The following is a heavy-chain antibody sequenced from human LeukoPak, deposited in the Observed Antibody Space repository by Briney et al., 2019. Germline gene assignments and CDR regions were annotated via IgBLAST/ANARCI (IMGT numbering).Heavy chain of an antibody. V-gene: IGHV3-48*03. CDR1: GFTFSSYE. D-gene: IGHD3-22*01. Sequence: QAGGSLRLSCAASGFTFSSYEMNWVRQAPGKGLEWVSYISSSGSTIYYADSVKGRFTISRDNAKNSLYLQMNSLRAEDTAVYYCAKVTYYYDSSGLDYWGQGTLVTVSS. CDR3: AKVTYYYDSSGLDY. J-gene: IGHJ4*02. CDR2: ISSSGSTI.